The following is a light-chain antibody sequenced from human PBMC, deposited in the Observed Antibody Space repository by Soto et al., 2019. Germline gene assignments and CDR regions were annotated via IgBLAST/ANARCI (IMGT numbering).Light chain of an antibody. CDR1: QSVSSY. CDR2: DAS. J-gene: IGKJ5*01. Sequence: EIVLTQSPATLSLSPGERATLSCRASQSVSSYLAWYQQKPGQAPRLLIYDASNRATGIPARFSGSGSGTDFTLTNIRLEHEDFAVYCCQQRSTWPPITFGQGARLE. V-gene: IGKV3-11*01. CDR3: QQRSTWPPIT.